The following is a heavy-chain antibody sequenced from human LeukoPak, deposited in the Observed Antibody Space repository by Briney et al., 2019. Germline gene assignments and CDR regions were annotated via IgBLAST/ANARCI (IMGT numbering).Heavy chain of an antibody. CDR1: GGSISSSTYY. CDR3: TSGYFAADY. CDR2: IYYSGST. V-gene: IGHV4-39*01. D-gene: IGHD3-9*01. J-gene: IGHJ4*02. Sequence: SETLSLTCTVSGGSISSSTYYWGWIRQPPGKGLEWIGSIYYSGSTYYNPALKSRVTIFVDTSKTQFSLKLDSVTAADTAVYYCTSGYFAADYWGQGTLVTVSS.